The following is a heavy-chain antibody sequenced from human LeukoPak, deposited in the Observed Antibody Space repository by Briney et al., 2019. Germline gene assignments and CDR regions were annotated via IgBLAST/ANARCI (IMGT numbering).Heavy chain of an antibody. CDR2: MNPNSGNT. Sequence: ASVKVSCKASGYTFSSYDINWVRQALGQGPEWMGWMNPNSGNTGYAQKFRGRVTITRNTSMNTAYMELSSLTSEDTAVYYCAKRATILGDAFDIWGQGTMVTVSS. CDR1: GYTFSSYD. CDR3: AKRATILGDAFDI. J-gene: IGHJ3*02. V-gene: IGHV1-8*01. D-gene: IGHD5-24*01.